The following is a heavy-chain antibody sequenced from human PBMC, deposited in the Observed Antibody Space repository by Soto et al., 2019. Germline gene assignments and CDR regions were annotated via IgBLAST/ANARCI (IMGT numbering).Heavy chain of an antibody. CDR1: GGTFSSYA. V-gene: IGHV1-69*13. Sequence: ASVKVSCKASGGTFSSYAISWVRQAPGQGLEWMGGIIPIFGTANYAQKFQGRVTITADESTSTAYMELSSLRSEDTAVYYCAKEVPYYFDYWGQGTLVTVSS. CDR2: IIPIFGTA. CDR3: AKEVPYYFDY. J-gene: IGHJ4*02.